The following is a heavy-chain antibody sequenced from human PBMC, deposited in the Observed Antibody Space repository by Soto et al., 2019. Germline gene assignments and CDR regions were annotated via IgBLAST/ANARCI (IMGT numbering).Heavy chain of an antibody. D-gene: IGHD6-13*01. CDR1: GFTFDDYA. Sequence: GGSLRLSCAASGFTFDDYAMHWVRQVPGKGLEWVSGIDWNSGSIGYGDSVKGRFAISRDNAKNSLHLQMNSLSAEDTAFYYCVKDESINWYSGHFRHWGQGTLVTVSS. J-gene: IGHJ1*01. CDR3: VKDESINWYSGHFRH. V-gene: IGHV3-9*01. CDR2: IDWNSGSI.